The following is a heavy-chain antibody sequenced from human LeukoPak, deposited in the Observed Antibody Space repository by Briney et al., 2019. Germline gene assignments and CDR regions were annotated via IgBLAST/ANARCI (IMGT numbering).Heavy chain of an antibody. CDR2: INHSGST. J-gene: IGHJ5*02. CDR3: ARKPLYDFWSGYSKLNWFDP. D-gene: IGHD3-3*01. V-gene: IGHV4-34*01. CDR1: GRYFSGYY. Sequence: PSETLSLTCAVYGRYFSGYYWSWIRQPPGKGLEWIGEINHSGSTNYNPSLKSRVTISVDTSKNQFSLKLSSVTAADTAVYYCARKPLYDFWSGYSKLNWFDPWGQGTLVTVSS.